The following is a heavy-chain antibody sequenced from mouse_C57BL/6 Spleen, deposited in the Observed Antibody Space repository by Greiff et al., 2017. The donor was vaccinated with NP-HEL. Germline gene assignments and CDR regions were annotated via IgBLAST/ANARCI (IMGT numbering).Heavy chain of an antibody. Sequence: VQLQQSGPELVKPGASVKISCTASGYAFSSSWMNWVKQRPGKGLEWIGRIYPGDGDTNYNGKFKGKATLTADTSSSTAYMQLSSLTSEDSAVYFGARMGDGAGIAYWGQGTLVTVSA. J-gene: IGHJ3*01. D-gene: IGHD2-3*01. V-gene: IGHV1-82*01. CDR3: ARMGDGAGIAY. CDR2: IYPGDGDT. CDR1: GYAFSSSW.